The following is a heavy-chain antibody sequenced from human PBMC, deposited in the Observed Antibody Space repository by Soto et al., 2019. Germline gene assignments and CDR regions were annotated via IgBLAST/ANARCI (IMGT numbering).Heavy chain of an antibody. V-gene: IGHV3-30*18. CDR3: AKEELDYYDSSGAY. Sequence: GESLKISCAASGFTFSSYGMHWVRQAPGKGLEWVAVISYDGSNKYYADSVKGRFTISRDNSKNTLYLQMNSLRAEDTAVYYCAKEELDYYDSSGAYWGQGTLVTVSS. CDR1: GFTFSSYG. CDR2: ISYDGSNK. J-gene: IGHJ4*02. D-gene: IGHD3-22*01.